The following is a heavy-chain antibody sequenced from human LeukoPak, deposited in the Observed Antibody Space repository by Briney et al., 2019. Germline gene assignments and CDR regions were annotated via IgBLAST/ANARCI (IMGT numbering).Heavy chain of an antibody. J-gene: IGHJ4*02. CDR2: ISSGSTYI. V-gene: IGHV3-21*01. Sequence: GGSLRLSCAASGFTFSTYGMNWVRQAPGKGLEWVSSISSGSTYIYYADSVKGRFTISRDNAKNSLFLQMNSLRAEDTAVYYCAGDGGYYDSSGYYNPFGYWGQGTLVTVSS. CDR1: GFTFSTYG. CDR3: AGDGGYYDSSGYYNPFGY. D-gene: IGHD3-22*01.